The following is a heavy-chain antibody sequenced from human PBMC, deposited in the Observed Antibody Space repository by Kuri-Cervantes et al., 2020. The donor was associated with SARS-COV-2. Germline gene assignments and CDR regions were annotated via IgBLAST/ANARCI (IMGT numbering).Heavy chain of an antibody. J-gene: IGHJ6*02. CDR3: VKVTTYYDFWSGYSYGMDV. V-gene: IGHV3-64D*08. Sequence: GGSLRLSCAASGFTFSSYWMHWVRQAPGKGLEYVSAISSNGGSTYYADSVKGRFTISRDNSKNTLYLQVSSLRAEDTAVYYCVKVTTYYDFWSGYSYGMDVWGQGTTVTVSS. CDR1: GFTFSSYW. D-gene: IGHD3-3*01. CDR2: ISSNGGST.